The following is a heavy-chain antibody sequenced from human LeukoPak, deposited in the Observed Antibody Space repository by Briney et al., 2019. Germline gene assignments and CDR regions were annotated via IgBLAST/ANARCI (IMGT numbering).Heavy chain of an antibody. V-gene: IGHV3-30-3*01. CDR1: GFTFSSYA. CDR2: ISYDGSNK. J-gene: IGHJ4*02. Sequence: GGSLRLSCAASGFTFSSYAMHWVRQAPGKGLEWVVVISYDGSNKYYADSVKGRFTISRDNSKNTLYLQMNSLRAEDTAVYYCARGRLGYCSGGSCYGLDYWGQGTLVTVSS. D-gene: IGHD2-15*01. CDR3: ARGRLGYCSGGSCYGLDY.